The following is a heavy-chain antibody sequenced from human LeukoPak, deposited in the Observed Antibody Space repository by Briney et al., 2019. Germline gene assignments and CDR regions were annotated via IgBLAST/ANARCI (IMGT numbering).Heavy chain of an antibody. J-gene: IGHJ3*02. CDR3: ARKYYDYVWGSYRYTGAFDI. CDR1: GGTFSSYA. CDR2: IIPIFGTA. V-gene: IGHV1-69*06. Sequence: GASVKVSCKASGGTFSSYAISWVRQAPGQGLEWMGGIIPIFGTANYAQKFQGRVTITADKSTSTAYMELSSLRSEDTAVYYCARKYYDYVWGSYRYTGAFDIWGQGTMVTVPS. D-gene: IGHD3-16*02.